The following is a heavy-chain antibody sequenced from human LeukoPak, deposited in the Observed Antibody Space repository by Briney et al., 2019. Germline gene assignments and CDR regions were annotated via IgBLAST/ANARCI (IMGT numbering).Heavy chain of an antibody. D-gene: IGHD6-19*01. J-gene: IGHJ4*02. CDR2: TYYRSRWYN. CDR3: ARVTEKQYLPFDS. CDR1: GDSVSSNSAA. V-gene: IGHV6-1*01. Sequence: SQTLSLTCAISGDSVSSNSAAWNWIRQSPSRGLEWLGRTYYRSRWYNEYALSVKSRISINPDTSKNQFSLQLNSVTPEVTAVYYCARVTEKQYLPFDSWGQGTLVTVSS.